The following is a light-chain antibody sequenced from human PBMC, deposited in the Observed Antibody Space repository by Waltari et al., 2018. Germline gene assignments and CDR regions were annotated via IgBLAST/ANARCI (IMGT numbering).Light chain of an antibody. CDR1: SSDVGVYNY. Sequence: QSALTQPASVSGSPGQSITISCSGISSDVGVYNYVSWYQQHAGKAPELMIYDVSNRPSVVSNRFSGSKSGSTASLTISGLQAEDEADYYCSSSTGTTWVFGGGTKVSVL. CDR2: DVS. J-gene: IGLJ3*02. CDR3: SSSTGTTWV. V-gene: IGLV2-14*03.